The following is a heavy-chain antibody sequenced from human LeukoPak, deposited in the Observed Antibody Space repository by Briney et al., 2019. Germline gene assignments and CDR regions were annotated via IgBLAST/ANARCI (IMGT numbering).Heavy chain of an antibody. V-gene: IGHV3-48*04. CDR3: ARAATSSTYGYYY. Sequence: GGSLRLSCAASGFTFSSYSMNWVRQAPGKGLEWVSYISSSSSTIYYADSVKGRFTISRDNAKNSLYLQMNSLRAEDTAVYYCARAATSSTYGYYYWGQGTLVTVSS. CDR1: GFTFSSYS. CDR2: ISSSSSTI. D-gene: IGHD3-3*01. J-gene: IGHJ4*02.